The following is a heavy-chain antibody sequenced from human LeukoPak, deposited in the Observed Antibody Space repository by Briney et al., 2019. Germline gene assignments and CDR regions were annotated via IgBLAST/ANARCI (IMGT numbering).Heavy chain of an antibody. J-gene: IGHJ6*02. Sequence: SETLSLTCTVSGGSISSGGYYWSWIRQHPGKGLEWIGYIYYSGSTYYNPSLKSRVTISVDTSKNQFSLKLSSVTAADTAVYYCARSRRYCSSTSCYIKAYYYGMDVWGQGTTVTVSS. D-gene: IGHD2-2*02. CDR1: GGSISSGGYY. CDR2: IYYSGST. CDR3: ARSRRYCSSTSCYIKAYYYGMDV. V-gene: IGHV4-31*03.